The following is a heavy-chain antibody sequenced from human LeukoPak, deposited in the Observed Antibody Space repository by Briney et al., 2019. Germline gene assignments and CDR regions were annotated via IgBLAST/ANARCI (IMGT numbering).Heavy chain of an antibody. CDR1: GGSISSYY. CDR3: ARHAYTYAQSLLSLDY. CDR2: IYYSGST. Sequence: PETLSLTCTVSGGSISSYYWSWIRQPPGKGLEWIGYIYYSGSTNSNLSLKSRVTISVDTSKNQFSLNLSSVTAADTAVYYCARHAYTYAQSLLSLDYWGQGTLVTVSS. D-gene: IGHD5-18*01. V-gene: IGHV4-59*08. J-gene: IGHJ4*02.